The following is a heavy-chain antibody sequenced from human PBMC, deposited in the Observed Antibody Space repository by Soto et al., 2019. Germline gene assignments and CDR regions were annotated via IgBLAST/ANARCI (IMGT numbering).Heavy chain of an antibody. CDR2: IGGTDGKT. Sequence: EVQLLESGGDLVQPGGSLRLSCAASGFTFSSYAMSWVRQAPGKGLEWVAAIGGTDGKTYYADSVKGRFTISRDNSENTLYLQMSRLRAEDTAVYFRAKGMFSSSPAAAGSFDYWGQGALVTVSS. D-gene: IGHD3-10*01. CDR1: GFTFSSYA. CDR3: AKGMFSSSPAAAGSFDY. V-gene: IGHV3-23*01. J-gene: IGHJ4*02.